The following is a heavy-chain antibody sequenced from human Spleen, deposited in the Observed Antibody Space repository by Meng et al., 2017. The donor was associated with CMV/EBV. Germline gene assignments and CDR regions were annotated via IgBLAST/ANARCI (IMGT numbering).Heavy chain of an antibody. CDR3: ARGLPYSSGWGDA. Sequence: KASGGTLSSYTISWVRQAPGQGLEWMGEIVPLSGTADYAQKLQGRVTVTTDDSTTTAFMELSSLRSEDTAVYYCARGLPYSSGWGDAWGQGTLVTVSS. V-gene: IGHV1-69*05. J-gene: IGHJ5*02. D-gene: IGHD6-19*01. CDR2: IVPLSGTA. CDR1: GGTLSSYT.